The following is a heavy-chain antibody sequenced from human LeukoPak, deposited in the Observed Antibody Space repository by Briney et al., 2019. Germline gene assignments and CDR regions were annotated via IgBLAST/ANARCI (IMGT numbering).Heavy chain of an antibody. D-gene: IGHD1-26*01. Sequence: SGGSLRLSCAASGFTFSDFNMNWVRQPPGKGLEWVSFISSSSSYIYYADSVKGRFTISRDNAKNSLYLQMNSLTAEDTAVYYCAREWEPPYYYYGMDVWGQGTTVTVSS. CDR1: GFTFSDFN. V-gene: IGHV3-21*01. CDR2: ISSSSSYI. CDR3: AREWEPPYYYYGMDV. J-gene: IGHJ6*02.